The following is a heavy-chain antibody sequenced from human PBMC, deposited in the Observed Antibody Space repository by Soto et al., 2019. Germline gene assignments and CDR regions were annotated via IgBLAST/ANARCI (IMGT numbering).Heavy chain of an antibody. D-gene: IGHD2-15*01. J-gene: IGHJ4*02. Sequence: EVQLVESGGGLVQPGGSLRLSCAASGFTFSSYEMNWVRQAPGKGLEWVSYISSSGSTIYYADSVKGRFTISRDNSKNALYLQMNSLRAEDTAVYYCARDGSDGYNFDYWGQGNLVTVSS. CDR3: ARDGSDGYNFDY. CDR1: GFTFSSYE. CDR2: ISSSGSTI. V-gene: IGHV3-48*03.